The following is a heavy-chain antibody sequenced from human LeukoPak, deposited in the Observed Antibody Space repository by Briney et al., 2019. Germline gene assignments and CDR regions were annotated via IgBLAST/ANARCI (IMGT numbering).Heavy chain of an antibody. D-gene: IGHD6-19*01. CDR1: GGSISRYY. J-gene: IGHJ2*01. V-gene: IGHV4-4*07. CDR3: AREGGWYNWYFDL. CDR2: IYSSGTS. Sequence: PSETLSLTCTVSGGSISRYYWSWIRQPAGKGLEWIGRIYSSGTSNYNLPPKSRVTMSVDTSKNQFSLNLSSVTAADTAVYYCAREGGWYNWYFDLWGRGTLVTVSS.